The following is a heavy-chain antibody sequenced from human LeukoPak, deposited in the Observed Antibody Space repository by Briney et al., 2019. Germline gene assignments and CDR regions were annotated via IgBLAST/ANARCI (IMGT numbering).Heavy chain of an antibody. D-gene: IGHD5-12*01. V-gene: IGHV1-69*13. Sequence: GASVKVSCKASGGTFSSYAISWVRQAPGQGPEWMGGIIPIFGTANYAQKFQGRVTITADESTSTAYMELSSLRSEDTAVYYCARGQGVATTISMYYFDYWGQGTLVTVSS. CDR1: GGTFSSYA. J-gene: IGHJ4*02. CDR2: IIPIFGTA. CDR3: ARGQGVATTISMYYFDY.